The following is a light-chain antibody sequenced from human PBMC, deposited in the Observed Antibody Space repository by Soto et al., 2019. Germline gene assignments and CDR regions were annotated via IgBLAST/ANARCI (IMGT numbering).Light chain of an antibody. CDR2: LGS. Sequence: DIVMTQSPLSLPVTPGEPASICCRSSQSLLFSNGYNYLDWYLQKPGQSPQLLIYLGSDRASGVPDRFSGSGSGTDFTLKISRVEAEDVGVYYCMQSLQTPWTFGQGTKVDIK. CDR3: MQSLQTPWT. J-gene: IGKJ1*01. V-gene: IGKV2-28*01. CDR1: QSLLFSNGYNY.